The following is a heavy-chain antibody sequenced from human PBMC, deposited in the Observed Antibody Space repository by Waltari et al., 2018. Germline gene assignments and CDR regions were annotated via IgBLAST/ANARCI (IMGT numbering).Heavy chain of an antibody. D-gene: IGHD2-15*01. Sequence: EVQLVQAGAAVKKPGAPVKISCKASGHTFPDYYMHWVQQAPGKGLEWMGRVDPEDGETIYAEKFQGRVTITADTSTDTAYMELSSLRSEDTAVYYCRSGGSFDYWGQGTLVTVSS. CDR1: GHTFPDYY. V-gene: IGHV1-69-2*01. CDR2: VDPEDGET. CDR3: RSGGSFDY. J-gene: IGHJ4*02.